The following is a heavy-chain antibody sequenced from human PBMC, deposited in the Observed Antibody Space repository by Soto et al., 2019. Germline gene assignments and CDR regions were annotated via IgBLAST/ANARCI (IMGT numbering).Heavy chain of an antibody. V-gene: IGHV1-45*02. Sequence: GASVKVACKALGNTFTYRYLHWVRQAPGQALEWVGWITPFNGDVHYAQKFQERVTITRDRSINTAYMRMSSLRSEDTAMYYCASGGAGSGPFTWELPDHWGQGTLVTVSS. CDR1: GNTFTYRY. CDR2: ITPFNGDV. D-gene: IGHD1-26*01. CDR3: ASGGAGSGPFTWELPDH. J-gene: IGHJ4*02.